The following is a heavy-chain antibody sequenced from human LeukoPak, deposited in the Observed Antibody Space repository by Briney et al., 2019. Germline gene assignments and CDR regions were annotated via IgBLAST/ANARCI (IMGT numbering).Heavy chain of an antibody. CDR1: GFTFSIYA. CDR2: ISSYGGST. CDR3: HVLGCCSSTSCYVPRHFDY. D-gene: IGHD2-2*01. V-gene: IGHV3-64D*06. J-gene: IGHJ4*02. Sequence: GGSLRLSCSASGFTFSIYAMHWVRQAPGKGLECVSAISSYGGSTYYADSVKGRFTISRDNSKNTLYLQMSSLRAEDTAVYYCHVLGCCSSTSCYVPRHFDYWGQGTLVTVSS.